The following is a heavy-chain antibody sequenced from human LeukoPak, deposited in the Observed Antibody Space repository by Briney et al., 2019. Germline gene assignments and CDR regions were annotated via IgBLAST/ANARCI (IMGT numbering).Heavy chain of an antibody. CDR2: INWNGRSS. V-gene: IGHV3-20*04. Sequence: PGWSLRLSCAASGFNFNDSGMSWVRQAPGKGLEWVSGINWNGRSSGYADSLKDRFTISRDNDKNSLYLQMNSLRAEDTALYYCARPLGITGTTPFDYWGQGTLVTVSS. CDR1: GFNFNDSG. J-gene: IGHJ4*02. D-gene: IGHD1-7*01. CDR3: ARPLGITGTTPFDY.